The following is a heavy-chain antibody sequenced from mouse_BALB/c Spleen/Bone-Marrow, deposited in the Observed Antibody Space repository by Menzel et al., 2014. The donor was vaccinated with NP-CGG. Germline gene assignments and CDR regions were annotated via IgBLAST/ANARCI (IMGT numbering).Heavy chain of an antibody. CDR3: AKQDYYRYDYAMDY. V-gene: IGHV2-3*01. CDR2: IWGDGST. J-gene: IGHJ4*01. Sequence: VKLMESGTGLVAPSQSLSITCTVSGLSLTSYGVSWVRQSPGKGLEWLGVIWGDGSTNYHSALISRLSISKDNSKSXVFLKLSSLQTDDTATYYCAKQDYYRYDYAMDYWGQGTSVTVSS. D-gene: IGHD2-14*01. CDR1: GLSLTSYG.